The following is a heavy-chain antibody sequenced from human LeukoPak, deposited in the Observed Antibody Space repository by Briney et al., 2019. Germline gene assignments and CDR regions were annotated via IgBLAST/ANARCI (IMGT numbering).Heavy chain of an antibody. J-gene: IGHJ4*02. Sequence: PGGSLRLSCAASGFSVSDYYMNWVRQAPGKGLEWVSFIYSDGRTYYADSVQGRFTISRDNSKNTLYLEMNSLSPDDTAVYYCARGVEPLAANTLAYWGQGTLVTVSS. V-gene: IGHV3-53*01. CDR3: ARGVEPLAANTLAY. D-gene: IGHD1-14*01. CDR2: IYSDGRT. CDR1: GFSVSDYY.